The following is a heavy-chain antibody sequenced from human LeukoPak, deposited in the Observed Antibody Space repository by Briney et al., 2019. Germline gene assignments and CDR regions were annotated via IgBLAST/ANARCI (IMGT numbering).Heavy chain of an antibody. Sequence: SQTLSLTCAISGDSVSSSTAAWNWIRQSPSRGLEWLGRTYCRSKWYNDYAVSVKGRISINPDTSKNQFSLQLNSVTPEDTAVYYCARDRSWLFDYWGQGTLVTVSS. V-gene: IGHV6-1*01. D-gene: IGHD6-13*01. J-gene: IGHJ4*02. CDR2: TYCRSKWYN. CDR3: ARDRSWLFDY. CDR1: GDSVSSSTAA.